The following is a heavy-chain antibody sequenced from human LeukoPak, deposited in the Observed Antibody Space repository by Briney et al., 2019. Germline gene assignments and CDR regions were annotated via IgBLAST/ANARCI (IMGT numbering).Heavy chain of an antibody. J-gene: IGHJ6*03. CDR2: IYTSGST. CDR1: GGSISSYY. CDR3: ARDRPPLRHYYYYYMGV. Sequence: SETLSLTCTVSGGSISSYYWSWIRQPAGKGLEWIGRIYTSGSTNYNPSLKSRVTMSVDTSKNQFSLKLSSVTAADTAVYYCARDRPPLRHYYYYYMGVWGKGTTVAVSS. V-gene: IGHV4-4*07.